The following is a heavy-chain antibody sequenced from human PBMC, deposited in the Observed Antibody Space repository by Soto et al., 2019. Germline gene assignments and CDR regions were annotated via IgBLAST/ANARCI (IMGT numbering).Heavy chain of an antibody. CDR2: INPNSGGT. CDR1: GYTFTGYY. J-gene: IGHJ6*02. D-gene: IGHD2-15*01. Sequence: ASVKVSCKASGYTFTGYYMHWVRQAPGQGLEWMGWINPNSGGTNYAQKFQGRVTMTRDTSISTAYMELSRLRSDDTAVYYCASGYFSGDRRETGAYYGMDVWGQGTTVTVSS. CDR3: ASGYFSGDRRETGAYYGMDV. V-gene: IGHV1-2*02.